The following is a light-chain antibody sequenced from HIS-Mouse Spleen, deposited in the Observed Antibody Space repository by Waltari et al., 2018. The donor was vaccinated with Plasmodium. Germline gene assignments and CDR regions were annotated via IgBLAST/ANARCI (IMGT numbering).Light chain of an antibody. CDR2: DAS. J-gene: IGKJ2*01. CDR3: QQRSNWPPYT. CDR1: QSVSSY. Sequence: EIVLTQSLATLSLSPGDRATPSCRASQSVSSYLAWYQQKPGQAPRLLIYDASTRATGIPARFSGSGSGTDFTLTISSLEPEDFAVYYCQQRSNWPPYTFGQGTKLEIK. V-gene: IGKV3-11*01.